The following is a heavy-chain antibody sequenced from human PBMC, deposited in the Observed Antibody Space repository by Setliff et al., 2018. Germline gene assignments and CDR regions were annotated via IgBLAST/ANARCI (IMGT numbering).Heavy chain of an antibody. J-gene: IGHJ1*01. Sequence: ASVKVSCQASGYTFTSYDINWVRQATGQGLEWMGWMNPNSGNTGYAQKFQGRVTMTRNTSISTAYMELSSLRSEDTAVYYCARLDDSSGYYSLDGDFQHWGQGTLVTVPQ. D-gene: IGHD3-22*01. V-gene: IGHV1-8*02. CDR3: ARLDDSSGYYSLDGDFQH. CDR1: GYTFTSYD. CDR2: MNPNSGNT.